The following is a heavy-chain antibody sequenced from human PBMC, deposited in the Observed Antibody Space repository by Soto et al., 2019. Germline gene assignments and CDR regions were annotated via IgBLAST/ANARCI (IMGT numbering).Heavy chain of an antibody. V-gene: IGHV1-18*01. J-gene: IGHJ4*02. CDR1: GYTFTSYH. CDR3: ARDTPPTDY. CDR2: IRAYNSNT. Sequence: QVQLVQSGAEVKKPGASVKVSCKTSGYTFTSYHISWVRQAPGQGLEGMGWIRAYNSNTNYAQKFQGRVTMTTDTLTSTAYMELRSLRSDDTAVYYCARDTPPTDYWGQGTLGTVSS.